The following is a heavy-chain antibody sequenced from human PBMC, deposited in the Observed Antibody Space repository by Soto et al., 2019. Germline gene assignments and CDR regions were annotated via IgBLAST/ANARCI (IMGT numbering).Heavy chain of an antibody. D-gene: IGHD3-3*01. CDR2: IYYSGST. CDR3: ARGVIFGPFPAY. Sequence: SETLSLTFTVPGGSISSYYWSWIRQPPGKGLEWIGYIYYSGSTYSNPSLRSRVTISVDTSKNQFSLKLSTVTAADTAVYYCARGVIFGPFPAYWGQGTLVTVSS. J-gene: IGHJ4*02. CDR1: GGSISSYY. V-gene: IGHV4-59*01.